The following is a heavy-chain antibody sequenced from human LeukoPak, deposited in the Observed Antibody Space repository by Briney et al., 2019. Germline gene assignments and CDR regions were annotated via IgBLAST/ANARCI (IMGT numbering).Heavy chain of an antibody. CDR3: AKVLSSGGHWFDY. D-gene: IGHD6-19*01. V-gene: IGHV3-23*01. CDR2: ISSGGGST. Sequence: TGGSPRLSCAASGFTFSSYAMTWVRQAPGKGLEWVSGISSGGGSTYYADSMKGRFTISRDNSENTLYLQVNSLRAEDTAVYYCAKVLSSGGHWFDYWGQGSLVTVSS. J-gene: IGHJ4*02. CDR1: GFTFSSYA.